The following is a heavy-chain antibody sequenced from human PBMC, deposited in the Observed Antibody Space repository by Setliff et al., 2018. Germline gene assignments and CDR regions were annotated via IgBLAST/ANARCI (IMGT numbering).Heavy chain of an antibody. D-gene: IGHD6-19*01. CDR2: INHSGST. V-gene: IGHV4-34*01. CDR1: GGSFSGYY. J-gene: IGHJ6*02. CDR3: ARVSQYSSGWYYYYYGMDV. Sequence: SETLSLTCAVYGGSFSGYYWSWIRQPPGKGLEWLGEINHSGSTNCNPSLKSRVTISVDTSKNQFSLKLSSVTAADTAVYYCARVSQYSSGWYYYYYGMDVWGQGTTVTVSS.